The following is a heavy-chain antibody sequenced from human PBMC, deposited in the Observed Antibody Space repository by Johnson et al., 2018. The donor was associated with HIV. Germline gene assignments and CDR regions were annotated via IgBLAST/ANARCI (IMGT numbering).Heavy chain of an antibody. CDR3: SGYSITVGSTDKDDASDI. Sequence: QMQLVESGGDVVQPGRSLRLSCAASGFTFSNYGMHWVRQAPGKGLEWVAFIRYDGSNKYYADSVKGRFTISRDDSKNTAYLQINSLKTEDTAVYYCSGYSITVGSTDKDDASDIWGQGTLVTVSS. V-gene: IGHV3-30*02. CDR2: IRYDGSNK. D-gene: IGHD5-12*01. J-gene: IGHJ3*02. CDR1: GFTFSNYG.